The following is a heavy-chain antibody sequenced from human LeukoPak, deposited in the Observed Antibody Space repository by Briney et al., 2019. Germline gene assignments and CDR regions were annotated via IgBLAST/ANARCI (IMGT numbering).Heavy chain of an antibody. Sequence: ASVKVSCKASGYTFTSYDINWVRQATGQGLEWMGWMNPNSGNTGYAQKFQGRVTMTRNTSISTAYMELSSLRSEDTAVYYCAGGIDSRGGAFDIWGQGTMVTVSS. CDR2: MNPNSGNT. D-gene: IGHD3-22*01. J-gene: IGHJ3*02. CDR1: GYTFTSYD. V-gene: IGHV1-8*01. CDR3: AGGIDSRGGAFDI.